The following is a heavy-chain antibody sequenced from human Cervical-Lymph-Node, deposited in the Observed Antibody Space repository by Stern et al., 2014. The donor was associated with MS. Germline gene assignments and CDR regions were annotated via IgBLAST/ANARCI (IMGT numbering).Heavy chain of an antibody. V-gene: IGHV3-30*04. CDR3: AKGGSGSYLD. Sequence: QVQLVQSGGGVVQPGRSLRLSWAASGFVFRRYALHWVRQAPGKGLECVSHISYDGRDKYYTYSVKGRYTVSRDNSNNTVDLEMNSLRLEDTAVYYCAKGGSGSYLDWGQGSLVTVSS. J-gene: IGHJ4*02. CDR1: GFVFRRYA. CDR2: ISYDGRDK. D-gene: IGHD1-26*01.